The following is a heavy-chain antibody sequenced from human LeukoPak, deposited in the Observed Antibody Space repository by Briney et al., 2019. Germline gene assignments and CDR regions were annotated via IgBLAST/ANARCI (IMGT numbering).Heavy chain of an antibody. CDR3: ARAGTRGDYDAFDI. D-gene: IGHD4-17*01. CDR2: IYSGGST. J-gene: IGHJ3*02. CDR1: GLTVSIYY. Sequence: AGGSLILSCAASGLTVSIYYITGVRQAPGKGLEWVSVIYSGGSTYSADSVQGRFTISRDNSKNTPYLQMNSLRAEDTAVYYCARAGTRGDYDAFDIWGQGTMVAVSS. V-gene: IGHV3-53*01.